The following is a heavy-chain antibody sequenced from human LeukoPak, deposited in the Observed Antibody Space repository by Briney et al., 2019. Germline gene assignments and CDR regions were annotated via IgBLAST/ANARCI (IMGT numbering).Heavy chain of an antibody. CDR2: ISSSGSTI. CDR3: ARAKGTTALDY. Sequence: PGGSLRLSCAASGFTFSDYYMSWILQAPGKGLEWVSDISSSGSTIYYADSVKGRFTISRDKAKNSLYLQMNSLRAEDTAVYYCARAKGTTALDYWGQGTLVTVSS. CDR1: GFTFSDYY. D-gene: IGHD1-7*01. J-gene: IGHJ4*02. V-gene: IGHV3-11*01.